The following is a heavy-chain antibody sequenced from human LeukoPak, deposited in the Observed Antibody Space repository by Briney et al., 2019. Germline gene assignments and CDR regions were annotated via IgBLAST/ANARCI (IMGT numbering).Heavy chain of an antibody. V-gene: IGHV4-59*08. D-gene: IGHD1-26*01. CDR1: GGSIINYY. J-gene: IGHJ2*01. CDR3: VRGGASTWYFDL. Sequence: PSETLSLTCTVSGGSIINYYWSWIRQPPGKGLEWLGYIYFSGNTRYNPSLQSRVIMSVDTSKNQVSLNLTSVAAADTAVYYCVRGGASTWYFDLWGRGTLVTVSS. CDR2: IYFSGNT.